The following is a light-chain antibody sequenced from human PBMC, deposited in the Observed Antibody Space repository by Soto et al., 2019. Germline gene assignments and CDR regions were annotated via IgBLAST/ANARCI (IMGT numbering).Light chain of an antibody. J-gene: IGKJ4*01. CDR3: HQYNNWPRAT. CDR2: RAS. CDR1: QSINSN. V-gene: IGKV3-15*01. Sequence: DIVMTQSPATLSLSPGERATLSCRASQSINSNLAWYQQKPGQAPRLFIFRASSRATGLPARFGASGSGTDFNLTISSLQSEDFAVYYCHQYNNWPRATFGGGTKVDIK.